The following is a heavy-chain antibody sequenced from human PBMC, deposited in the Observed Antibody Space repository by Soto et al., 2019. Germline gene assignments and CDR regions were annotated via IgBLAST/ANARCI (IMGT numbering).Heavy chain of an antibody. CDR2: IIPIFGTA. Sequence: SVKVSCKASGGTFSSYAISWVRQAPGQGLEWMGGIIPIFGTANYAQKFQGRVTITADESTSTAYMELSSLRSEDTAVYYCARGLEWKITHNGFDPWAREPWSPSPQ. CDR1: GGTFSSYA. V-gene: IGHV1-69*13. CDR3: ARGLEWKITHNGFDP. J-gene: IGHJ5*02. D-gene: IGHD3-3*01.